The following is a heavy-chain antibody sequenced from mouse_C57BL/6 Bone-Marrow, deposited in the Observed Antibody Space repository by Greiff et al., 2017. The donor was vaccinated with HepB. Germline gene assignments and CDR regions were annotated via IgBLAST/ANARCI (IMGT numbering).Heavy chain of an antibody. CDR1: GYTFTSYG. V-gene: IGHV1-81*01. CDR2: IYPRSGNT. D-gene: IGHD1-1*01. J-gene: IGHJ2*01. Sequence: VQLQQSGAELARPGASVKLSCKASGYTFTSYGISWVKQRTGQGLEWIGEIYPRSGNTYYNEKFKGKATLTADKSSSTAYMELRSLTSEDSAVYFCAREDYGSSYDNWGQGTTLTVSS. CDR3: AREDYGSSYDN.